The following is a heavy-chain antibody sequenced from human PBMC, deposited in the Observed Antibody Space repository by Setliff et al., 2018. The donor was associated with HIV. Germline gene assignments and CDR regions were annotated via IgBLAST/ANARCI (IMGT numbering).Heavy chain of an antibody. CDR3: AKCGGTCWHNFFGP. J-gene: IGHJ5*02. CDR1: RFTFSDYH. CDR2: ISSGGAT. Sequence: GGSLRLSCAASRFTFSDYHMSWIRQAPGKGLEWVSYISSGGATENADSVKGRFTISRDNSKKMLYLQMNSLRAEDTAVYYCAKCGGTCWHNFFGPWGQGTLVPSPQ. D-gene: IGHD2-15*01. V-gene: IGHV3-23*01.